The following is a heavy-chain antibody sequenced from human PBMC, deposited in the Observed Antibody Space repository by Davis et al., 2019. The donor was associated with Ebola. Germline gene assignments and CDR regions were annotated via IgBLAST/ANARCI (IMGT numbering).Heavy chain of an antibody. Sequence: GESLKISCVASGFRFSSYVMGWVRQAPGKGLEWVSSISSSGSHISYADSVRGRFTISRDNINNSLYLQMNSLRGEDTAVYFCARQDFYDSYSWGQGTQVTVSS. V-gene: IGHV3-21*01. CDR3: ARQDFYDSYS. J-gene: IGHJ4*02. CDR2: ISSSGSHI. CDR1: GFRFSSYV. D-gene: IGHD3-22*01.